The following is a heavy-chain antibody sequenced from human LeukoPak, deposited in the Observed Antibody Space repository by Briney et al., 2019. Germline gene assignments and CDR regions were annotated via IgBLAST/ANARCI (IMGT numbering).Heavy chain of an antibody. Sequence: PGGSLRLSCATSGFTFSGYGMHWVRQAPGKGLEWVAFIRYDGTITYYADSVKGRFTVSRDNSKNTLYLQMNSLRAEDTAVYYCAKDQDSYGAAYYFDYWGQGTLVTVSS. V-gene: IGHV3-30*02. CDR1: GFTFSGYG. CDR3: AKDQDSYGAAYYFDY. D-gene: IGHD5-18*01. CDR2: IRYDGTIT. J-gene: IGHJ4*02.